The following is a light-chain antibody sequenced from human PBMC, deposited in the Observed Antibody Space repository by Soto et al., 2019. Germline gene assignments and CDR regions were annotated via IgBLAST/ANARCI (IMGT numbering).Light chain of an antibody. Sequence: EIVLTQSPGTLSLSPGERATLSCRASQTISSSFLAWYQQKPGQAPRLLIYRASRMAPGMPDRFSGSGSWTDLSLTTSRLEPEDFAVYYCHQYGSSPLDTFGPGTKVEIK. CDR2: RAS. J-gene: IGKJ3*01. V-gene: IGKV3-20*01. CDR3: HQYGSSPLDT. CDR1: QTISSSF.